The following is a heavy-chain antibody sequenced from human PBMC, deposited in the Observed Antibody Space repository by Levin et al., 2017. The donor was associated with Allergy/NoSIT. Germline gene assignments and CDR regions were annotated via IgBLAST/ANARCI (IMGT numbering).Heavy chain of an antibody. CDR1: GFSFSTYG. J-gene: IGHJ4*02. CDR3: AKDRASFVTGYFDY. Sequence: GGSLRLSCAASGFSFSTYGTHWVRQAPGKGLEWVAVISYDGSNKLYADFVKGRFTISRDNSKNTLYLQMNSLRTEDTGVYYCAKDRASFVTGYFDYWGQGTLVTVSS. CDR2: ISYDGSNK. V-gene: IGHV3-30*18. D-gene: IGHD2-21*02.